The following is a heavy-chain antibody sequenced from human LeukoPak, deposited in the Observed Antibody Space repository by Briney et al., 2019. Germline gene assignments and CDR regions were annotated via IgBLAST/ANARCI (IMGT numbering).Heavy chain of an antibody. CDR1: GGTFSSYA. CDR2: IIPIFGTA. D-gene: IGHD3-3*01. V-gene: IGHV1-69*13. Sequence: SVKVSCKASGGTFSSYAISWVRQAPGQGLEWMGGIIPIFGTANYAQKFQGRVTVTADESTSTAYMELSSLRSEDTAVYYCARTGYYDFWSGYSGGTGGRRDTAKNWFDPWGQGTLVTVSS. CDR3: ARTGYYDFWSGYSGGTGGRRDTAKNWFDP. J-gene: IGHJ5*02.